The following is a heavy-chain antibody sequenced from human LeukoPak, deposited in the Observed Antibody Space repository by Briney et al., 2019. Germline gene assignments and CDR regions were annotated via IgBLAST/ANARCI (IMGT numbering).Heavy chain of an antibody. CDR1: GGSVSSGSYY. V-gene: IGHV4-61*01. CDR2: IYYSGSS. Sequence: SEPLSLTCTVSGGSVSSGSYYWSWIRQPPGKGLEWIGYIYYSGSSNYNPYLKSRVTISVDTSKNQFSLKLSSVTAADTAVYYCARARHPNWFDPWGQGTLVTVSS. CDR3: ARARHPNWFDP. J-gene: IGHJ5*02.